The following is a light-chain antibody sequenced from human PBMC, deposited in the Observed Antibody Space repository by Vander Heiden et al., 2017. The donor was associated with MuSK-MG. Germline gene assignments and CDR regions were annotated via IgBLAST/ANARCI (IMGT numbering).Light chain of an antibody. CDR1: NIGGKG. Sequence: SYVLTQPPSLSVAPGKTARITCGGNNIGGKGVHWYQQKSGQDPLLGILDDSDRPSGIPERFACSNSGQKDTPTISRVEAGDEGDDDCQVWASPGDHVVFGGGTRLTVL. CDR2: DDS. CDR3: QVWASPGDHVV. V-gene: IGLV3-21*04. J-gene: IGLJ2*01.